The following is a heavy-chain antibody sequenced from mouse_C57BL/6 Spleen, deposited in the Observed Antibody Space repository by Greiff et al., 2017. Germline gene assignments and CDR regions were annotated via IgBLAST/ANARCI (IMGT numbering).Heavy chain of an antibody. D-gene: IGHD1-1*01. CDR2: IDPSDSYT. V-gene: IGHV1-69*01. Sequence: QVQLKQPGAELVMPGASVKLSCKASGYTFTSYWMHWVKQRPGQGLEWIGEIDPSDSYTNYNQQFKGKSTLTVDKSSSTAYMQLSSLTSEDSAVYYCARCPIYYYGSSYWYFDVWGTGTTVTVSS. CDR1: GYTFTSYW. J-gene: IGHJ1*03. CDR3: ARCPIYYYGSSYWYFDV.